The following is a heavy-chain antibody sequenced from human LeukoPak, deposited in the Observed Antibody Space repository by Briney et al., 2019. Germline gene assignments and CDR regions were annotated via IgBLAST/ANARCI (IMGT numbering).Heavy chain of an antibody. V-gene: IGHV4-31*03. CDR1: GGSISSGGYY. D-gene: IGHD3-10*01. CDR3: ARGRYGSGSYDYFDY. Sequence: PSETLSLTCTVSGGSISSGGYYWSWIRQHPGKGLEWIGYIYYSGSTYYNPSLKSRVTISVDTSKNQFSLRLSSVTAADTAVYSCARGRYGSGSYDYFDYWGQGTPVTVSS. J-gene: IGHJ4*02. CDR2: IYYSGST.